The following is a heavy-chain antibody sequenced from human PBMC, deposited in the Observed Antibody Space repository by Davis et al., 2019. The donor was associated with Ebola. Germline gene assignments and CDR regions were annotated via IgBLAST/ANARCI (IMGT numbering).Heavy chain of an antibody. D-gene: IGHD1-1*01. CDR3: ARAQFPTTSDH. V-gene: IGHV1-3*01. CDR2: INAGNGNT. Sequence: ASVKVSCKASGYTFTSYAMHWVRQAPGQGLEWMGWINAGNGNTKYSQKFQGRVTITRDTSASTVYMELSSLRSDDTAVYYCARAQFPTTSDHWGQGTLVTVSS. CDR1: GYTFTSYA. J-gene: IGHJ4*02.